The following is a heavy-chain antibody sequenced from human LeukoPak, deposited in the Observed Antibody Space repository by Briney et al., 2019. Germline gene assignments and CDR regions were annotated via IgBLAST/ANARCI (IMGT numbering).Heavy chain of an antibody. V-gene: IGHV3-30-3*01. D-gene: IGHD3-22*01. CDR2: ISYDGSNK. J-gene: IGHJ6*02. CDR3: AGHWTYYDDDYYGMDV. Sequence: GGSLRLSCAASRFTFSSYAMHWVRQAPGKGLEWVAVISYDGSNKYYADSVKGRFTISRDNSKNTLYLQMNSLRAEDTAVYYCAGHWTYYDDDYYGMDVWGQGTTVTVSS. CDR1: RFTFSSYA.